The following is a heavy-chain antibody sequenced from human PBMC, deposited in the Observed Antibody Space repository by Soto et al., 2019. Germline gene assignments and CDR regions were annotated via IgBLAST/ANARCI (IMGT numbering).Heavy chain of an antibody. D-gene: IGHD3-10*01. V-gene: IGHV2-5*02. CDR3: AHILLPSLWAY. CDR1: GFSLSTSGVG. CDR2: IYWDDDK. J-gene: IGHJ4*02. Sequence: QITLKESGPTLVKPTQTLTLTCTFSGFSLSTSGVGVGWIRQPPGKALEWLALIYWDDDKRYSPSLKRRLTXTXDTSKNPVVLTITNMAPVDTATYYCAHILLPSLWAYWGQGTLVTVSP.